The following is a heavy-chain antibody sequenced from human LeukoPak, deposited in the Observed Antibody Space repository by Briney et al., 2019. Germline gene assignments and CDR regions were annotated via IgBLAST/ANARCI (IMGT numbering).Heavy chain of an antibody. Sequence: PSETLSLTCAVYGGSFSGYYWSWIRQPPGKGLEWIGYIHYSGSTNYSPSLKSRVTISVDTSNNQFSLKLSSVTAADTAVYYCARVSRAVGGRVYFSRRGDAFDIWGQGTMVTVSS. CDR1: GGSFSGYY. D-gene: IGHD3-10*01. CDR2: IHYSGST. V-gene: IGHV4-59*01. J-gene: IGHJ3*02. CDR3: ARVSRAVGGRVYFSRRGDAFDI.